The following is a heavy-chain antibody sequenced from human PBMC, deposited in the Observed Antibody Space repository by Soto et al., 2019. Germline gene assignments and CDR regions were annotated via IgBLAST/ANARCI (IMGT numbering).Heavy chain of an antibody. V-gene: IGHV1-3*01. D-gene: IGHD3-9*01. Sequence: ASVKVSCKASGYTFSNHALHWVRQAPGQGLEWLGSINVGNGNTRYSENFQGRVIITRDTSATTAYMKLSSLRVEDTAVYYCARENNYDILTGYYMLWSWFVPWGQGTLVTVSS. CDR2: INVGNGNT. CDR3: ARENNYDILTGYYMLWSWFVP. J-gene: IGHJ5*02. CDR1: GYTFSNHA.